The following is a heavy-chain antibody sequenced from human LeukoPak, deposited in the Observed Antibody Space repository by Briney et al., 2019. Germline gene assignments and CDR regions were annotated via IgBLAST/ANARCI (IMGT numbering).Heavy chain of an antibody. D-gene: IGHD2-15*01. CDR1: GFTFTNNW. Sequence: GGSLRLSCAASGFTFTNNWMTWVRQAPGKGLEWVANIKEDERQKYYVDSVKGRFSISRDNAKNSVYLQMNSLRAEDTAIYYCARGRAVDQWGQGTRVTVSS. J-gene: IGHJ4*02. CDR2: IKEDERQK. V-gene: IGHV3-7*05. CDR3: ARGRAVDQ.